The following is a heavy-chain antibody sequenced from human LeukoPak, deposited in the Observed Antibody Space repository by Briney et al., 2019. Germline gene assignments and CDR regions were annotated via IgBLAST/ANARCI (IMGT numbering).Heavy chain of an antibody. CDR1: GYTFTSYG. V-gene: IGHV1-18*01. CDR3: ARGGIGTGSEWFDP. CDR2: ISAYNLNT. J-gene: IGHJ5*02. D-gene: IGHD2-8*02. Sequence: GASVKVSCKASGYTFTSYGISWVRQAPGQGLEWMGWISAYNLNTNYAQKFQGRVTMTTDTSTGTAYMELRSLRSDDTAVYYCARGGIGTGSEWFDPWGQGTLVTVSS.